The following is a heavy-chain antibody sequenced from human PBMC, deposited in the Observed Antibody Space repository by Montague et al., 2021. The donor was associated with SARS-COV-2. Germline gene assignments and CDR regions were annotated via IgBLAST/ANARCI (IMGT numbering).Heavy chain of an antibody. CDR2: ISSNGSSI. V-gene: IGHV3-48*03. J-gene: IGHJ4*02. D-gene: IGHD3-22*01. Sequence: SLRLSCAASGFTFSSYEMNWVRQAPVKGLEWVSYISSNGSSIYYADSVKGRFTISRDNAKNSLYLQMNSLRAEDTAVYYCAREGYYDSSGYPLSYWGQGTLVTVSS. CDR3: AREGYYDSSGYPLSY. CDR1: GFTFSSYE.